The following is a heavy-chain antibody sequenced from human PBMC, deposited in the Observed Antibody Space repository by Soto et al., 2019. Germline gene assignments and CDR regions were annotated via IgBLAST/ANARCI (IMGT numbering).Heavy chain of an antibody. Sequence: QVQLVQSGAEVKKPGASVKVSCKASGYTFTSYDINWVRQATGQGLEWMGWMNPNSGNTGYAQKFQGRVTMTRNTSISTAYMELSSLRSEDTAVYYCARVRMVYAIGGSYNWFDPWGQGTLVTVSS. CDR3: ARVRMVYAIGGSYNWFDP. V-gene: IGHV1-8*01. CDR1: GYTFTSYD. D-gene: IGHD2-8*01. CDR2: MNPNSGNT. J-gene: IGHJ5*02.